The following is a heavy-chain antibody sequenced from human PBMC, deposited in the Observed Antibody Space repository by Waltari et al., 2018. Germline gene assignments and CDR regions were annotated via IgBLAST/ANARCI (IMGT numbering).Heavy chain of an antibody. J-gene: IGHJ4*02. D-gene: IGHD6-6*01. Sequence: QLQLQESGPGLVKPSETLSLTCPVSGGSISSSSYYWGWVRQPPGKGLEWIGSIYYSGSTYYNPSLKSRVTISVDTSKNQFSLKLSSVTAADTAVYYCARPGSSEYYFDYWGQGTLVTVSS. CDR1: GGSISSSSYY. CDR2: IYYSGST. CDR3: ARPGSSEYYFDY. V-gene: IGHV4-39*01.